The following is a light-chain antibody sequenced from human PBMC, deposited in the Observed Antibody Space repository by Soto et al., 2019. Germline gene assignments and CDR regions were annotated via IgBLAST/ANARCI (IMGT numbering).Light chain of an antibody. Sequence: ETVLTQSPGTLSLSPGETATLSCRASQSVASNSLAWYQQKPGQAPRLLVYGASGRATDIPDRFSGRGSGTDFTLTINRLEPEDFAVYYCQQRNYWQVTFGQGTRLEIK. CDR3: QQRNYWQVT. CDR2: GAS. V-gene: IGKV3D-20*02. J-gene: IGKJ5*01. CDR1: QSVASNS.